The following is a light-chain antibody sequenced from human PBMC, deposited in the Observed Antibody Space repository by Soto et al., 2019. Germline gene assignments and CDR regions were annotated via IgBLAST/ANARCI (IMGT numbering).Light chain of an antibody. J-gene: IGLJ2*01. V-gene: IGLV1-40*01. CDR2: GNS. CDR1: SSNIGAGYD. CDR3: QSYDSSLSVV. Sequence: QSVLTQPPSVSGAARQRVTSSCTGSSSNIGAGYDVHWYQQVPGTAPQLLIYGNSKRPSGDPDRFSGSKSGTSASLAITGLQAEDEADYYCQSYDSSLSVVFGGGTKLTVL.